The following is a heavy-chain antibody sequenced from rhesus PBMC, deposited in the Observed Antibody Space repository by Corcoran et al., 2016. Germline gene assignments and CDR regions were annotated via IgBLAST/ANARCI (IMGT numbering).Heavy chain of an antibody. J-gene: IGHJ4*01. CDR2: VDPEDGEA. CDR3: ATGVVGIQRVQFDY. V-gene: IGHV1-111*02. D-gene: IGHD5-42*01. CDR1: GYTFTDYY. Sequence: EVQLVQSGAEVKKPGASVKISCKASGYTFTDYYLHWVRQAHGNGLEWMGRVDPEDGEARHGQKFQDRGTITADTSTDTAYMELSSLRSEDTAVYYCATGVVGIQRVQFDYWGQGVLVTVSS.